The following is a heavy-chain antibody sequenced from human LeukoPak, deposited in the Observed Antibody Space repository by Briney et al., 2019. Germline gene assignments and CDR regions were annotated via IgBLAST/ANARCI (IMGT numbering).Heavy chain of an antibody. Sequence: GESLKISRKGSGYSFTSYWIGWVRQMPGKGLEWIGIIYPGDSDTKYSPSFQRQVTISADKSISTAYLQWSSLKASHTAMYYCARSRGGSCYYDWGQGTLVTVSS. CDR3: ARSRGGSCYYD. V-gene: IGHV5-51*01. D-gene: IGHD2-15*01. CDR1: GYSFTSYW. CDR2: IYPGDSDT. J-gene: IGHJ4*02.